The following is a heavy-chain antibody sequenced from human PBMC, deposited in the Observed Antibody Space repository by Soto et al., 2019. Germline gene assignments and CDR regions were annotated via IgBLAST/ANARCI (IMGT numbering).Heavy chain of an antibody. Sequence: PGGSLSLSCAASGFTFSSYAMSWVRQTPGKGLEWVSGISASGGTANLADSVEGRCTISRDNSKSTLYLQMNSLRAEDTAVYYCAKLTYPSDSTGYYYERVSGWIDSWGQGTLVTVSS. CDR3: AKLTYPSDSTGYYYERVSGWIDS. CDR1: GFTFSSYA. V-gene: IGHV3-23*01. J-gene: IGHJ5*01. D-gene: IGHD3-22*01. CDR2: ISASGGTA.